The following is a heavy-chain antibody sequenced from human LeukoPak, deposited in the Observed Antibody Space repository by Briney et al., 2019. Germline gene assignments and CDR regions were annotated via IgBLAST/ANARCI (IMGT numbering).Heavy chain of an antibody. CDR2: IYYSGST. CDR1: GGSISSYY. J-gene: IGHJ4*02. Sequence: SETLSLTCTASGGSISSYYWSWIRQPPGKGLEWIGYIYYSGSTNYNPSLKSRVTISVDTSKNQFSLKLSSVTAADTAVYYCARGGGDYSSSYLFDYWGQGTLVTVSS. D-gene: IGHD6-6*01. V-gene: IGHV4-59*01. CDR3: ARGGGDYSSSYLFDY.